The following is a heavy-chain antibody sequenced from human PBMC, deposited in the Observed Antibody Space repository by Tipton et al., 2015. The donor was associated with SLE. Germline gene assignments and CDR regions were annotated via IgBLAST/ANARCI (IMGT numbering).Heavy chain of an antibody. J-gene: IGHJ4*02. D-gene: IGHD3-22*01. CDR1: GFTFSSYS. Sequence: SLRLSCAASGFTFSSYSMNWVRQAPGKGLEWVSSISSSSSYIYYADSVKGRFTISRDNAKNSLYLQMNSLRAEDTAVYYCARDRAWMIEVDYWGQGTLVTVSS. CDR2: ISSSSSYI. CDR3: ARDRAWMIEVDY. V-gene: IGHV3-21*01.